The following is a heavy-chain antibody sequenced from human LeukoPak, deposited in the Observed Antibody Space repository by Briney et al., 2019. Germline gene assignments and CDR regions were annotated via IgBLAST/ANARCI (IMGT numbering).Heavy chain of an antibody. CDR1: GVTFSSYW. CDR3: AKYSGSPYWYFDL. D-gene: IGHD5-12*01. J-gene: IGHJ2*01. CDR2: IKPDGNEK. V-gene: IGHV3-7*01. Sequence: GGSLRLSCEASGVTFSSYWVSWVRQAPGKGLEWVGNIKPDGNEKYYVDSVKGRFTISRDNAKNSLYLQMNSLRAEETAVYYCAKYSGSPYWYFDLWGRGTLVTVSS.